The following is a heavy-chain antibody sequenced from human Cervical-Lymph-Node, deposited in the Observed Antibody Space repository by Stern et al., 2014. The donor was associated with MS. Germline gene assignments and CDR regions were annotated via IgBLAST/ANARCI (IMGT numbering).Heavy chain of an antibody. J-gene: IGHJ4*02. V-gene: IGHV4-30-4*01. Sequence: VQLVESGPGLVKPSQTLSLTCAVTGGSISSAEYYWSWIRQSPGKGLEWIGYIHNSGTTYYNPSLKSRVTRSVDTSKNQFSLKLRSVTAADTAVYYCSRDADGYSLVFGYWGRGTLVTVSS. D-gene: IGHD5-24*01. CDR1: GGSISSAEYY. CDR2: IHNSGTT. CDR3: SRDADGYSLVFGY.